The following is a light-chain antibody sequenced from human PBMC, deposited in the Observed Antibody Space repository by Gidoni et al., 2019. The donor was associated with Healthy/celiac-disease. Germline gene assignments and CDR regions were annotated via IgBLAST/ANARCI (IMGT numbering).Light chain of an antibody. CDR2: GNS. J-gene: IGLJ2*01. Sequence: QSVLTQPPSVSGAPRKRFTLSCTGSSSNIGAGYDVHWYQQLPGTAPNLLIYGNSNRPSGVPDRFSGSKSGTSASLAITGRQAEDEADYYCQSYDSSLSGSGVVFGGGTKLTVL. CDR1: SSNIGAGYD. CDR3: QSYDSSLSGSGVV. V-gene: IGLV1-40*01.